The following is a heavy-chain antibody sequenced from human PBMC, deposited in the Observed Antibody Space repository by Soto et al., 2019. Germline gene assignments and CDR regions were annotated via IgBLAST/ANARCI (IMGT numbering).Heavy chain of an antibody. CDR3: ARGHRGAAAGTSRGRWFDP. Sequence: SSETLSLTCAVYGGSFSGYYWSWIRQPPGKGLEWIGEINHSGSTNYNPSPKSRVTISVDTSKNQFSLKLSSVTAADTAVYYCARGHRGAAAGTSRGRWFDPWGQGTLVTVSS. CDR1: GGSFSGYY. CDR2: INHSGST. V-gene: IGHV4-34*01. J-gene: IGHJ5*02. D-gene: IGHD6-13*01.